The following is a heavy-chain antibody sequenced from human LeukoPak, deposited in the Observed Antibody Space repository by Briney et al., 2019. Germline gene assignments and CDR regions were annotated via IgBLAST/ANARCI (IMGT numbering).Heavy chain of an antibody. CDR3: TTDSHDRDY. D-gene: IGHD3-3*01. Sequence: PGGSLRLSCAASGFTFSNAWMNWVRQAPGKGLEWVGRIKCKTDGGTTDYAAPVKGRFTISRDDSKNTLYLQMNSLKTEDTAVYYCTTDSHDRDYWGQGTLVTVSS. CDR1: GFTFSNAW. V-gene: IGHV3-15*07. CDR2: IKCKTDGGTT. J-gene: IGHJ4*02.